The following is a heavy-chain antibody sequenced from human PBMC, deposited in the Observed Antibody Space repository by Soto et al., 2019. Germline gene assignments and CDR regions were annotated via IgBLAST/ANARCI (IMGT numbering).Heavy chain of an antibody. Sequence: PSETLSLTCAVSGGSFSGYIWTWIRQTPGKGLQWIGQINHSGSSIYNPSLKNRVTISTMSNNKFSLELSSVTAADTAVYYCTRGLFSGSSYSGSWYYFDSWGQGTMVT. V-gene: IGHV4-34*01. CDR2: INHSGSS. CDR3: TRGLFSGSSYSGSWYYFDS. J-gene: IGHJ4*02. CDR1: GGSFSGYI. D-gene: IGHD1-26*01.